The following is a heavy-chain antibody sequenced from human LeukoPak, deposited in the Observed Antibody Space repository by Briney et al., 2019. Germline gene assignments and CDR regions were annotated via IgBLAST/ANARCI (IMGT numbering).Heavy chain of an antibody. D-gene: IGHD1-7*01. CDR2: IYYSGST. Sequence: PSETLSLTCTVSGDSIGTYYWSWIRQPPGKGLEWIGYIYYSGSTNYNPSLKSRVIISVDTSKNQFSLKLSSVIAADTAVYYCARTLLGTTHFDYWGQGTLVSVSS. V-gene: IGHV4-59*12. J-gene: IGHJ4*02. CDR1: GDSIGTYY. CDR3: ARTLLGTTHFDY.